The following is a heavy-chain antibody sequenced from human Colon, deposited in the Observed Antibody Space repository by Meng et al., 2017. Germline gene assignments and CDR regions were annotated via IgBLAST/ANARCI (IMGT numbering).Heavy chain of an antibody. V-gene: IGHV1-18*01. Sequence: QVQLLQSAAEVKKPGASLKVSCKSSGYTFTSYGISWVRQAPGQGLEWMGWLNPGIGNTRYSQNFQGRVTITGDTSASTVYMELSSLRSEDTAVYYCARVRGIAVADDAFDIWGQGTLVTVSS. CDR3: ARVRGIAVADDAFDI. D-gene: IGHD6-19*01. CDR2: LNPGIGNT. J-gene: IGHJ3*02. CDR1: GYTFTSYG.